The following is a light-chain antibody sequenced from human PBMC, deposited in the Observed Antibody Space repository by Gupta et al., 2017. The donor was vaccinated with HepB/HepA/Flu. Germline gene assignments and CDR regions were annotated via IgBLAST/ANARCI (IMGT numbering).Light chain of an antibody. CDR2: DAS. Sequence: DIQMTQSPSSLSASVGDRVTITCQASQDISNYLNWYQQKPGKAPKLLIYDASNLETGVPSRFSGSGSGTXFTFTIXSLQPEDIATYYCQQYYNLPLTFGXGTKVEIK. V-gene: IGKV1-33*01. CDR1: QDISNY. CDR3: QQYYNLPLT. J-gene: IGKJ4*01.